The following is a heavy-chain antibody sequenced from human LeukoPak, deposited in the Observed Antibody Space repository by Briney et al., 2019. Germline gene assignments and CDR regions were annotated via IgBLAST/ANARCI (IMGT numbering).Heavy chain of an antibody. V-gene: IGHV1-69*04. Sequence: SVKVSCKASGGTFSSYAISWVRQAPGQGLEWMGRIIPILGIANYAQKFQGRVTITADKSTSTAYMELSSLRSEDTAVYYCARWRNYYGSGSYDDWGQGTLVTVSS. CDR1: GGTFSSYA. CDR2: IIPILGIA. J-gene: IGHJ4*02. CDR3: ARWRNYYGSGSYDD. D-gene: IGHD3-10*01.